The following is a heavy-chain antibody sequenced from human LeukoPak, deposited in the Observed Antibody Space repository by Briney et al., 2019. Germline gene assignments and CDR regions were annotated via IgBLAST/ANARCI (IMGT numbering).Heavy chain of an antibody. CDR1: GYTFTGYY. Sequence: ASVKVSCKASGYTFTGYYMHWVRQAPGQGLEWMGWSNPNSGGTNYEQKFQGRVTMTRDTSISAAYMELSRLRSDDPAVYYCAKSYGSGSYSLRDAFDIWGQGTMVTVSS. V-gene: IGHV1-2*02. CDR2: SNPNSGGT. D-gene: IGHD3-10*01. J-gene: IGHJ3*02. CDR3: AKSYGSGSYSLRDAFDI.